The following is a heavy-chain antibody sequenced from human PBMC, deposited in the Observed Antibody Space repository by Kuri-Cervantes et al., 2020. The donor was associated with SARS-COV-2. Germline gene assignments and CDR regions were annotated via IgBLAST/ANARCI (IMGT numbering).Heavy chain of an antibody. CDR3: ARNLKDSSGHFDY. CDR1: GGSISSYY. Sequence: ESLKISCTVSGGSISSYYWSWIRQPPGKGLEWIGYIYYSGSTNYNPSLKSRVTISVDTSKNQFSLKLSSVTAADTAVYYCARNLKDSSGHFDYWGQGTLVTVSS. J-gene: IGHJ4*02. D-gene: IGHD6-19*01. CDR2: IYYSGST. V-gene: IGHV4-59*01.